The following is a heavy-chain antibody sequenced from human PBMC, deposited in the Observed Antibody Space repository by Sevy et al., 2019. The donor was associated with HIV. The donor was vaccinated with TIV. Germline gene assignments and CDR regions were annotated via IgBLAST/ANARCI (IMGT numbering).Heavy chain of an antibody. CDR1: GFTFSNAW. CDR2: IKSKTDGGTT. D-gene: IGHD1-1*01. Sequence: GGSLRLSCAASGFTFSNAWMSWVRQAPGKGLEWVGRIKSKTDGGTTDNAAPVKGRFTISRDDSKNTLYLQMNSLKTEDTAVYYCTTDSTIFYYYYYGMDVWGQGTTVTVSS. J-gene: IGHJ6*02. V-gene: IGHV3-15*01. CDR3: TTDSTIFYYYYYGMDV.